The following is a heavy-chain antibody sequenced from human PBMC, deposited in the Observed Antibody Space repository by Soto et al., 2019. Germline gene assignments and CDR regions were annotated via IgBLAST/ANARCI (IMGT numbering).Heavy chain of an antibody. D-gene: IGHD2-15*01. CDR3: ASGRIVVVVAANGGAGYYYYGMDV. CDR1: GYTFTSYG. J-gene: IGHJ6*02. V-gene: IGHV1-18*01. Sequence: GASVKVSCKASGYTFTSYGISWVRQAPGQGLEWMGWISAYNGNTNHAQKLQGRVTMTTDTSTSTAYMELRSLRSDDTAVYYCASGRIVVVVAANGGAGYYYYGMDVWGQGTTVTVSS. CDR2: ISAYNGNT.